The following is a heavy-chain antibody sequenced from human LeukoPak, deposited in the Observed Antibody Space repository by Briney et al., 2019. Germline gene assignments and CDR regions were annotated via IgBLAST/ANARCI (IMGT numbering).Heavy chain of an antibody. CDR3: ARVVKYYYGSGSSTNWYFDL. Sequence: PSGTLSLTCAVSGGSIGSTNWWSWVRHPPGKGLEWIGEIFHSGSINYNPSLKGRVPISIDNYKNNFSLKLNSLTAADTAVYYCARVVKYYYGSGSSTNWYFDLWGRGTLVIVS. J-gene: IGHJ2*01. V-gene: IGHV4-4*02. CDR2: IFHSGSI. D-gene: IGHD3-10*01. CDR1: GGSIGSTNW.